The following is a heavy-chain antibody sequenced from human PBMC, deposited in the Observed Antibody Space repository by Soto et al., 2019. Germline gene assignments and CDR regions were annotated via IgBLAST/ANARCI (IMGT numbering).Heavy chain of an antibody. D-gene: IGHD6-13*01. J-gene: IGHJ2*01. CDR1: GFSFSDYY. V-gene: IGHV3-11*05. CDR2: ISSSSSYT. CDR3: TRYAGSSWYKWYFDL. Sequence: QVQLVESGGGLVKPGGSLRLSCAGSGFSFSDYYMSWIRQAPGKGLEWVSYISSSSSYTSYGDSVKGRFTISRDNAENSLYLQMKSLRAEDTAVYYCTRYAGSSWYKWYFDLWGRGTLVSVSS.